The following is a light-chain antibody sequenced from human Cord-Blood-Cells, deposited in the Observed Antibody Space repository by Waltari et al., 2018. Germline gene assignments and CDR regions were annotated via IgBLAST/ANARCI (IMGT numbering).Light chain of an antibody. CDR1: QSVSSW. V-gene: IGKV1-5*03. Sequence: DIQLTQSPSTLSASVADRVNIPCRASQSVSSWLAWYQQKPGKAPKLLIYKASSLESGVPSRFSGSGSGTEFTLTISSLQPDDFATYYCQQYNSYLITFGQGTRLEIK. CDR3: QQYNSYLIT. J-gene: IGKJ5*01. CDR2: KAS.